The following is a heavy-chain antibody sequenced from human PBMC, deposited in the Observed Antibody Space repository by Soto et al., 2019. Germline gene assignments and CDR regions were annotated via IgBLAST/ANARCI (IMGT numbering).Heavy chain of an antibody. CDR3: TTDSGYCSGGSCYHYYYYYMDV. CDR2: IKSKTDGGTT. J-gene: IGHJ6*03. D-gene: IGHD2-15*01. Sequence: GGSLRLSCAASGFTFSNAWMSWVRQAPGKGLEWVARIKSKTDGGTTDYAAPVKGRFTISRDDSKNTLYLQMNSLKTEDTAVYYCTTDSGYCSGGSCYHYYYYYMDVWGKGTTVTVSS. CDR1: GFTFSNAW. V-gene: IGHV3-15*01.